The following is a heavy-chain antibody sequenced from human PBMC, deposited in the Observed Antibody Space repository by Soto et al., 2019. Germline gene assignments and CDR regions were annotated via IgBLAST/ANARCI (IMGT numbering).Heavy chain of an antibody. CDR2: TYYRSKWYS. V-gene: IGHV6-1*01. CDR1: GDSVSSNNAA. J-gene: IGHJ5*02. Sequence: SQNLSLTCAISGDSVSSNNAAWNWIRLSPSRGLEWLGRTYYRSKWYSVSAVSVKSRATIKPDTSKNQFSLQLNSVTPEDSGVYYCARGPAILNPWGQGIQVTVSS. CDR3: ARGPAILNP.